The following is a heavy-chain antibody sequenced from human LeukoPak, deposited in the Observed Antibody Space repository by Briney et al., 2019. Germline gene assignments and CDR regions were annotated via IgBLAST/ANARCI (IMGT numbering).Heavy chain of an antibody. CDR3: AGRAFGTTNFDY. J-gene: IGHJ4*02. V-gene: IGHV4-59*01. D-gene: IGHD3/OR15-3a*01. CDR1: GGSISSYY. Sequence: SETLSLTCTVSGGSISSYYWSWIRQPPGKGLEWIGYIYYSGSTNYNPSLKSRVTISVDTSKNQFSLKLSSVTAADTAVYYCAGRAFGTTNFDYWGQGTLVTVSS. CDR2: IYYSGST.